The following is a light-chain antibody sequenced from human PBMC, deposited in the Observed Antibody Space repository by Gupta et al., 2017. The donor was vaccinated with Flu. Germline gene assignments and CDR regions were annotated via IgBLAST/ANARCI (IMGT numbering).Light chain of an antibody. Sequence: EIVLTQSPATLSLSPGERATLSCRASQSVSSYLAWYQQKPGQAPRLLIYDASNRATGIPARFSGSGYGTEFTLTISSREPEDFAVYYCQHRSNWLFTFGRGTXVEIK. CDR2: DAS. V-gene: IGKV3-11*01. CDR1: QSVSSY. J-gene: IGKJ4*01. CDR3: QHRSNWLFT.